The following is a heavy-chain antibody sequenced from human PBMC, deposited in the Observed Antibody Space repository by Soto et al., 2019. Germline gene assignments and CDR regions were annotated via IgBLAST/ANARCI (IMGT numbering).Heavy chain of an antibody. V-gene: IGHV3-23*01. CDR2: ISGSGGST. Sequence: GGSLRLSCAASGFPFSSYSMSWVRQAPGKGLEWVSAISGSGGSTYYADSVKGRFTISRDNSKDTLYLQMNSLRAEDTAVYYCAKDPVVLMVSLAFDPWGQGTLVTVSS. D-gene: IGHD2-8*01. J-gene: IGHJ5*02. CDR1: GFPFSSYS. CDR3: AKDPVVLMVSLAFDP.